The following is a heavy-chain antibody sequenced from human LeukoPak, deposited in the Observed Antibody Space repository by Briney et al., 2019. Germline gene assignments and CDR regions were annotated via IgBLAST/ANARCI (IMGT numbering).Heavy chain of an antibody. CDR2: IYWNDDK. V-gene: IGHV2-5*01. CDR3: AHRRYDFWSGYPPFDAFDI. D-gene: IGHD3-3*01. J-gene: IGHJ3*02. Sequence: SGPTLVNPTQTLTLTCTFSGFSLSTSGVGVGWIRQPPGKALEWLALIYWNDDKRYSPSLKSGLTITKDTSKNQVVLTMTNMDPVDTATYYCAHRRYDFWSGYPPFDAFDIWGQGTMVTVSS. CDR1: GFSLSTSGVG.